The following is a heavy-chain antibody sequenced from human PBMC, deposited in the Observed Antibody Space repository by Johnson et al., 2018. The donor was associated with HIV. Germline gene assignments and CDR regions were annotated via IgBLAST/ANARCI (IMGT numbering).Heavy chain of an antibody. D-gene: IGHD1-26*01. CDR3: ARDSRGATIDDAFDI. J-gene: IGHJ3*02. V-gene: IGHV3-30*19. CDR1: GGKGRNYD. Sequence: QVQLVESGGGGEKEGRWRRREGEEGGGKGRNYDMHWVRQAPGKGLEWVAVIWYNGSKKYYADSVKGRFTISRDNSKNTLYLQMTSLSAEDTAVYYCARDSRGATIDDAFDIWGQGTMVTVSS. CDR2: IWYNGSKK.